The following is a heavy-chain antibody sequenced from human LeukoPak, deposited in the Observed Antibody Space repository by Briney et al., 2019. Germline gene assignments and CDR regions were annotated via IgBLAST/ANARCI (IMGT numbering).Heavy chain of an antibody. D-gene: IGHD3-10*01. Sequence: SETLSLTCTVSGGSISSYYWSWLRQSPGKGLEWIGHIYFSGRTTYNPSLGSRLTISADTSTSQLSPKLSSVTAADTAVYYCARHKPTGSYPLELWGQGTLVTVSS. V-gene: IGHV4-59*08. CDR2: IYFSGRT. CDR1: GGSISSYY. J-gene: IGHJ4*02. CDR3: ARHKPTGSYPLEL.